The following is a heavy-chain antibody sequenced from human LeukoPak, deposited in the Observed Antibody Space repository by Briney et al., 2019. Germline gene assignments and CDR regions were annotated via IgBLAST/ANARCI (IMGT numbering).Heavy chain of an antibody. CDR3: ARDLGSGPYYYYGMDV. CDR1: GGPISSYY. V-gene: IGHV4-59*01. J-gene: IGHJ6*02. CDR2: IYYSGST. D-gene: IGHD3-10*01. Sequence: SETLSLTCTVSGGPISSYYWSWIRQPPGKGLEWIGYIYYSGSTNYNPSLKSRVTISADTSKNQFSLKLSSVTAAGTAVYYCARDLGSGPYYYYGMDVWGQGTTVTVSS.